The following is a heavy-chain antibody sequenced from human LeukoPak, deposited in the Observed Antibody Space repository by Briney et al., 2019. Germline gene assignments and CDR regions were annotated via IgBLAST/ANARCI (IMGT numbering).Heavy chain of an antibody. V-gene: IGHV3-30*18. CDR3: AKVGIVGATGDY. J-gene: IGHJ4*02. Sequence: GRSLRLSCAASGFTFSSYGMHWVRQAPGKGLEWVAVISYDGSNKYYADSVEGRFTISRDNSKNTLYLQMNSLRAEDTAVYYCAKVGIVGATGDYWGQGTLVTVSS. CDR2: ISYDGSNK. CDR1: GFTFSSYG. D-gene: IGHD1-26*01.